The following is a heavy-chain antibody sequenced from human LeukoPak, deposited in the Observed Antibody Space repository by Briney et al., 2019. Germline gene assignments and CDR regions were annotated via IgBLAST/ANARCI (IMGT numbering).Heavy chain of an antibody. V-gene: IGHV3-20*04. D-gene: IGHD3-22*01. J-gene: IGHJ3*02. Sequence: GGSLRLSCAASGFTFDDYGMTWVRHAPGKGLEWVSGINWNGGRTVYADSVKGRFTISRDNAKNSLYLQMNSLRAEDTALYYCAREDYYDTYPGDIWGQGTMVTVSS. CDR3: AREDYYDTYPGDI. CDR1: GFTFDDYG. CDR2: INWNGGRT.